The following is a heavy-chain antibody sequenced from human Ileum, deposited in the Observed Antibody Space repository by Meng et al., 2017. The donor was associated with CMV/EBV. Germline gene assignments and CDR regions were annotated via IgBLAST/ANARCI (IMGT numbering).Heavy chain of an antibody. CDR3: AKDRYFEPAHFDY. CDR2: TSGSGANS. V-gene: IGHV3-23*01. D-gene: IGHD3-9*01. CDR1: GLTFNSYS. J-gene: IGHJ4*02. Sequence: GGSLRLSCVASGLTFNSYSMGWVRQVPGKGLEWVAATSGSGANSYYAESVKGRATISRDNSKNTLLLELNGLRAEDTAVYYCAKDRYFEPAHFDYWGQGTLVTVSS.